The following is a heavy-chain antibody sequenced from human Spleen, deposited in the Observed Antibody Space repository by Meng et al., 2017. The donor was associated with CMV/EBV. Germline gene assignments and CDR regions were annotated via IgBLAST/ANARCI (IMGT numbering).Heavy chain of an antibody. J-gene: IGHJ6*02. D-gene: IGHD6-13*01. CDR3: ARETVLAAAGTNYYYGMDV. Sequence: ASVKVSCKASGYTFTGYYMHWVRQAPGQGLEWMGWINPNNGGTDYAQKFLGRVTMTRDTSISTAFMELSSLRSHDTAVYYCARETVLAAAGTNYYYGMDVWGQGTTVTSP. CDR2: INPNNGGT. CDR1: GYTFTGYY. V-gene: IGHV1-2*02.